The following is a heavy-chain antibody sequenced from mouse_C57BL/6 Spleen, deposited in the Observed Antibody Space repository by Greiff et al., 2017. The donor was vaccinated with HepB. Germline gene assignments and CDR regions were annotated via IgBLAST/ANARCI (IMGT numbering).Heavy chain of an antibody. CDR2: INPNNGGT. CDR1: GYTFTDYN. CDR3: AREGGSSSWFAY. J-gene: IGHJ3*01. Sequence: EVQLQQSGPELVKPGASVKIPCKASGYTFTDYNMDWVKQSHGKSLEWIGDINPNNGGTIYNQKFKGKATLTVDKSSSTAYMELRSLTSEDTAVYYCAREGGSSSWFAYWGQGTLGTVSA. D-gene: IGHD1-1*01. V-gene: IGHV1-18*01.